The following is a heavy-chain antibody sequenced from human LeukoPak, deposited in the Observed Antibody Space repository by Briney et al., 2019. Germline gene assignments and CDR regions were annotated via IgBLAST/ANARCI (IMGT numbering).Heavy chain of an antibody. D-gene: IGHD4-17*01. V-gene: IGHV3-21*01. CDR1: GFPFSTYS. Sequence: GGSLRLSCAASGFPFSTYSMNWVRQAPGKGLEWVSSISSSSSYIYYADSVKGRFTISRDNAQNSLYLQMNSLRAEDTAVYYCAREPNYGDPSDFWGQGTLVTVSS. J-gene: IGHJ4*02. CDR2: ISSSSSYI. CDR3: AREPNYGDPSDF.